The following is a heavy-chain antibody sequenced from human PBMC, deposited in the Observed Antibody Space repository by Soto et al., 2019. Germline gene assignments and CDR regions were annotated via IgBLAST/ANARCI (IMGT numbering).Heavy chain of an antibody. CDR1: GGTFSSYA. D-gene: IGHD2-21*02. CDR3: ARPPDGGNSDAFDS. Sequence: SVKVSCKASGGTFSSYAISWVRQAPGQGLEWMGGIIPIFGPANYAQKFQGRVTITADKSTSTAYMELSSLRSEDTAVYYCARPPDGGNSDAFDSWGQGRMVTV. CDR2: IIPIFGPA. V-gene: IGHV1-69*06. J-gene: IGHJ3*02.